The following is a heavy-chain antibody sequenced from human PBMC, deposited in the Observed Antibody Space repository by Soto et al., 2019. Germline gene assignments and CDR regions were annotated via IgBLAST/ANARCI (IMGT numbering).Heavy chain of an antibody. Sequence: EVQLVESGGGLVQPGGSLRLSCAASGFTFSSYSMNWVRQAPGKGLEWVSYISSSSSTIYYADSVKGRFTISRDNAKNSLYLQMNRLRDEDTAVYYWAREGRGYYYVMDVWGQGTTVTVSS. CDR2: ISSSSSTI. V-gene: IGHV3-48*02. CDR1: GFTFSSYS. CDR3: AREGRGYYYVMDV. J-gene: IGHJ6*02.